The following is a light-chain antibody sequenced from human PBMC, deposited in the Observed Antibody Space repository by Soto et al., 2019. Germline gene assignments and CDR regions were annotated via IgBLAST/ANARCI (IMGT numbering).Light chain of an antibody. CDR3: SSYTSSSTLV. CDR2: EVS. Sequence: QSALTQPASVSGSPGQSITISCTGTSSDVGGYNYVSWYQQHPGKAPKLMICEVSNRPSGVSNRFSGSKSGNTASLTISGLQAEDEADYYCSSYTSSSTLVCGTGTKLTVL. V-gene: IGLV2-14*01. J-gene: IGLJ1*01. CDR1: SSDVGGYNY.